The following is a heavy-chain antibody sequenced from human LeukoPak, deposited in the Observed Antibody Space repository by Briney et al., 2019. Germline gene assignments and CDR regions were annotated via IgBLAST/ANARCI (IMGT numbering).Heavy chain of an antibody. V-gene: IGHV1-2*02. D-gene: IGHD3-9*01. Sequence: GASVKVSCKASGYTFTGYYMHWVRQAPGQGLEWMGWINPNSGGTNYAQKFQGRATMTRDTSISTAYMELSRLRSDDTAVYYCARVHDILTAKYYFDYWGQGTLVTVSS. J-gene: IGHJ4*02. CDR2: INPNSGGT. CDR3: ARVHDILTAKYYFDY. CDR1: GYTFTGYY.